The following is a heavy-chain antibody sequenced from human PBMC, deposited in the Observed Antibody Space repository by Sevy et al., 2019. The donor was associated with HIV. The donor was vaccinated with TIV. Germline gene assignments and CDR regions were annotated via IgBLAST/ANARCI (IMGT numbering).Heavy chain of an antibody. V-gene: IGHV3-11*01. CDR2: ISGSDFTI. Sequence: GGSLRLSCAASGFTFSDYYMSWIRQAPGKGLEWLAYISGSDFTIYYADSVKGRFTISRDNAKNSLYLQMNSLRAEDTAVYYCGRDHVKDGDLGDYYYFAMDVWGQGTTVTVSS. CDR1: GFTFSDYY. CDR3: GRDHVKDGDLGDYYYFAMDV. J-gene: IGHJ6*02. D-gene: IGHD4-17*01.